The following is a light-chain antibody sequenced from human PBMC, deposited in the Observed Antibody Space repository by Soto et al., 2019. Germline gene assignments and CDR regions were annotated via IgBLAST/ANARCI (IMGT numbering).Light chain of an antibody. CDR3: QQSYSTPFT. V-gene: IGKV1-39*01. J-gene: IGKJ3*01. CDR2: AAS. Sequence: DIQMTQSPSSLSASVGDRVTITCRASQSISNYLNWYQQKPGKAPKLLIYAASSLHSGVPSRFSGSGSGTDFTLTISSLQPEDFATYYCQQSYSTPFTFGPGTKVDLK. CDR1: QSISNY.